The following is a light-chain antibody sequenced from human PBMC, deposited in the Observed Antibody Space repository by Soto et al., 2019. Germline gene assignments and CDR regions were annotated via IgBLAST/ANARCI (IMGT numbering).Light chain of an antibody. CDR2: GNS. CDR1: SSNIGAGYD. V-gene: IGLV1-40*01. Sequence: QSVLTQPPSVSGAPGQRVTISCTGSSSNIGAGYDVHWYKQLPGTAPKLLIYGNSNRPSGVPDRFSGSKSGTSASLAITGLQAEDDADYYCQPYDSSLSGVVFGGGTQLTVL. J-gene: IGLJ2*01. CDR3: QPYDSSLSGVV.